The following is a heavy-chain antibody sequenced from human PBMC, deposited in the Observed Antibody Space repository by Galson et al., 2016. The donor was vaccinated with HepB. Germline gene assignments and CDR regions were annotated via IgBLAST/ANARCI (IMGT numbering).Heavy chain of an antibody. Sequence: ETLSLTCTVSGGSVSNHYWSWIRQPPGQGLEWIGKIHYSGTTDYNGSLKSRVGISVDTSKNQFSLNLRSVTAADTAVYFCARDAGIPATSTWFDPWGQGTLVTVSS. CDR2: IHYSGTT. CDR1: GGSVSNHY. J-gene: IGHJ5*02. V-gene: IGHV4-59*02. CDR3: ARDAGIPATSTWFDP. D-gene: IGHD1-7*01.